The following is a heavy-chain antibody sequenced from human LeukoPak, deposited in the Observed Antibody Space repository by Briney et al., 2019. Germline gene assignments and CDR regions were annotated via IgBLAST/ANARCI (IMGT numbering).Heavy chain of an antibody. D-gene: IGHD5-18*01. V-gene: IGHV4-59*01. CDR3: ARGTDTAMYVDY. CDR1: GGSISSYY. Sequence: PSETLSLTCTVSGGSISSYYWSWIRQPPGKGLEWIGYIYYSGSTNYNPSLKRGVTISVDTSKNQFSLKLSSVTAADTAVYYCARGTDTAMYVDYWGQGTLVTVSS. J-gene: IGHJ4*02. CDR2: IYYSGST.